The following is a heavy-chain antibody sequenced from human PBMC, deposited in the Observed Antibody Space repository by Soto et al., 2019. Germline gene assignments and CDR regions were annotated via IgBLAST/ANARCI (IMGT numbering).Heavy chain of an antibody. Sequence: ASVKVSCKASGYTFTSYDINWVRQATGQGLEWMGWMNPNSGNTGYAQKFQGRVTMTRNTSISTAYMELSSLRSEDTAVYYCARGLKGVVRYYYYYYMDVWGKGTTVTVS. CDR1: GYTFTSYD. CDR2: MNPNSGNT. CDR3: ARGLKGVVRYYYYYYMDV. J-gene: IGHJ6*03. D-gene: IGHD3-3*01. V-gene: IGHV1-8*01.